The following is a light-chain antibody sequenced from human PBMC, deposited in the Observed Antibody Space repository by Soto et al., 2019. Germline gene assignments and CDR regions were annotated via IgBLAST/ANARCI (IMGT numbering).Light chain of an antibody. V-gene: IGLV2-23*01. CDR2: EGH. CDR1: SGFDGSVSL. Sequence: QSALAQPASVSGSPGQSITSSGTVTSGFDGSVSLVSWYQQHPGKARKVMISEGHRRPSGVPDRFSGSTSVNSASLTISGLQADDEADYYCCLYIGATTYVFGTGTKVTVL. CDR3: CLYIGATTYV. J-gene: IGLJ1*01.